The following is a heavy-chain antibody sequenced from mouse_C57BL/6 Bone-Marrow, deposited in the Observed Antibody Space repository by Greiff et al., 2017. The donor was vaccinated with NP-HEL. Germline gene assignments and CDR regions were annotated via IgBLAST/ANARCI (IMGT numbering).Heavy chain of an antibody. Sequence: QVQLQQPGAELVKPGASVKLSCKASGYTFTSYWMQWVKQRPGQGLEWIGEIDPSDSSPNYNPKFKGKATLTVDTSSSTAYMPLSSLTSEYSAVYYCARLPYHFDYWGQGTTLTVSS. D-gene: IGHD6-5*01. CDR3: ARLPYHFDY. J-gene: IGHJ2*01. CDR1: GYTFTSYW. CDR2: IDPSDSSP. V-gene: IGHV1-50*01.